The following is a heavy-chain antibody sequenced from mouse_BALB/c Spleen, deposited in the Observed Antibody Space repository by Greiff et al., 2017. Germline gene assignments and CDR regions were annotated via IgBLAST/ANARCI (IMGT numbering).Heavy chain of an antibody. CDR3: ARHRYGAMDY. J-gene: IGHJ4*01. D-gene: IGHD2-14*01. Sequence: VQLQESGPELVKPGASVKISCKASGYAFSSSWMNWVKQRPGQGLEWIGRIYPGDGDTNYNGKFKGKATLTADKSSSTAYMQLSSLTSVDSAVYYCARHRYGAMDYWGQGTSVTVSS. CDR1: GYAFSSSW. V-gene: IGHV1-82*01. CDR2: IYPGDGDT.